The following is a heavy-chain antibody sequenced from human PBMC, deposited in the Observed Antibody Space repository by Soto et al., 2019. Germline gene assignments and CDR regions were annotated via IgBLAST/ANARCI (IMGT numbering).Heavy chain of an antibody. CDR2: INPNSGGT. CDR1: GYTFTGYY. J-gene: IGHJ4*02. CDR3: ARVKYSSGWYAGGGFDY. V-gene: IGHV1-2*02. Sequence: ASVKVSCKASGYTFTGYYMHWVRQAPGQGLEWMGWINPNSGGTNYAQKFQGRVTMTKDTSISTAYMELSRLRSDDTAVYYCARVKYSSGWYAGGGFDYWGQGTLVTVSS. D-gene: IGHD6-19*01.